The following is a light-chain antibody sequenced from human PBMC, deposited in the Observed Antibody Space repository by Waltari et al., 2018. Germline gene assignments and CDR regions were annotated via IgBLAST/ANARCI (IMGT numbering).Light chain of an antibody. J-gene: IGLJ2*01. V-gene: IGLV2-23*02. Sequence: QSALTQPASVSGSPGQSITISCTGTSSDVGSYNFVSWYQHHPGKAPKLIIYEVTKRPLGFSYRFAGSKSDNTASLTISGLQAEDEADYYCFSYAGSSTFKFGGGTMLTVL. CDR2: EVT. CDR3: FSYAGSSTFK. CDR1: SSDVGSYNF.